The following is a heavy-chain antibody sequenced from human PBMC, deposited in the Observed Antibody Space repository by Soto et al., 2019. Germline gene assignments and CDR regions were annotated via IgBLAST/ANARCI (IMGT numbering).Heavy chain of an antibody. V-gene: IGHV3-9*01. Sequence: EVQLVESGGGLVQPGRSLRLSCAASGFTFDDYAMHWVRQAPGKGLEWVSGISWNSGSIGYADSVKGRFTISRDNAKNSLYLQMNSLRAEDTALYYCAKAYSLYCSGGSCYSEGYFDYWGQGTLVTVSS. CDR2: ISWNSGSI. CDR3: AKAYSLYCSGGSCYSEGYFDY. CDR1: GFTFDDYA. D-gene: IGHD2-15*01. J-gene: IGHJ4*02.